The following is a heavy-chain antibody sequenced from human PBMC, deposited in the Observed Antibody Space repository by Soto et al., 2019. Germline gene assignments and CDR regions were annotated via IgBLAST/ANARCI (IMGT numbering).Heavy chain of an antibody. D-gene: IGHD3-22*01. CDR3: EKVDSSGYYFGAFDI. J-gene: IGHJ3*02. CDR1: GFTFSSYG. V-gene: IGHV3-30*18. Sequence: GWLRRSCAASGFTFSSYGMHGVRQAAGKGLEWVAVISYDGSNKYYADSVEGRFTISRDNSKNTLYLQMNSLRAEDTAVYYCEKVDSSGYYFGAFDIWGQGTMVTVSS. CDR2: ISYDGSNK.